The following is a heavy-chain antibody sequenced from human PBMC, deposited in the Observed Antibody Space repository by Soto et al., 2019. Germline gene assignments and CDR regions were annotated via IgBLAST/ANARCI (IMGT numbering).Heavy chain of an antibody. CDR3: ASGSSNWAYYFDF. J-gene: IGHJ4*02. Sequence: EVHLVESGGGLVQPGGSLRLSCAASGFTFSSYSLNWVRQAPGKGLEWVSYITSSGTTVYYADSVRGRFTISRDNAKNSLYQQRNSLRDDDTAVYYCASGSSNWAYYFDFWGQGTVVTVSS. CDR2: ITSSGTTV. V-gene: IGHV3-48*02. D-gene: IGHD6-13*01. CDR1: GFTFSSYS.